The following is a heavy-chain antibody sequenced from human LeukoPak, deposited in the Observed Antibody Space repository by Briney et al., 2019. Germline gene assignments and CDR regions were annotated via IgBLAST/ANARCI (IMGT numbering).Heavy chain of an antibody. CDR2: VNPNSGNT. Sequence: ASVKVSCKASGYTFTSYDINWVRQATGQGLEWMGWVNPNSGNTGYAQKFQGRVTMTRNTSISTAYTELSSLRSEDTAVYYCARGPLNYDFWSGFTSRAFDIWGQGTMVTVSS. J-gene: IGHJ3*02. CDR1: GYTFTSYD. D-gene: IGHD3-3*01. CDR3: ARGPLNYDFWSGFTSRAFDI. V-gene: IGHV1-8*01.